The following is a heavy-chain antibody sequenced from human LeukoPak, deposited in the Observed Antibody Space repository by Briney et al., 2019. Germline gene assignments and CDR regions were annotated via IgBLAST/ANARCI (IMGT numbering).Heavy chain of an antibody. CDR3: ARVVTGDRYCSSTSCYIDY. J-gene: IGHJ4*02. CDR2: IYHSGST. D-gene: IGHD2-2*02. CDR1: GGSLSSGGYY. Sequence: SETLSLTCTVSGGSLSSGGYYWSWIRQPPGKGLEWIGYIYHSGSTYYNPSLKSRVTISVDRSKNQFSLKLSSVTAADTAVYYCARVVTGDRYCSSTSCYIDYWGQGTLVTVSS. V-gene: IGHV4-30-2*01.